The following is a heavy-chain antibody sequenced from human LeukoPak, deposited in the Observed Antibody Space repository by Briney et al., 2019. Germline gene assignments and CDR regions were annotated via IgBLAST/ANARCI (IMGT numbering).Heavy chain of an antibody. J-gene: IGHJ4*02. CDR3: VRKVPHGGNPFDY. V-gene: IGHV3-53*01. CDR1: GFTVSRNY. Sequence: GGSLRLSCAASGFTVSRNYMSWVRQAPGKGLEWVSLTYSDGSTSYTESVKGRFTISRDNSKNTLSLQLNSLRAEDTAVYYCVRKVPHGGNPFDYWGQGTLVTVSS. CDR2: TYSDGST. D-gene: IGHD4-23*01.